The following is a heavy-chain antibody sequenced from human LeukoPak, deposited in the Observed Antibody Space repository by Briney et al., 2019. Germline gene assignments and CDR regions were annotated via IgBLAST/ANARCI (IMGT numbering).Heavy chain of an antibody. D-gene: IGHD2-2*01. Sequence: SETLSLTCTVSGGSISSGGYYWSWIRQPPGTGLEWIGYIYHSGSTYYNPSLKSRVTISVDRSKNQFSLKLSSVTAADTAVYYCARGIVVVPAAIRANYYGSGNLFDYWGQGTLVTVSS. CDR1: GGSISSGGYY. CDR2: IYHSGST. V-gene: IGHV4-30-2*01. CDR3: ARGIVVVPAAIRANYYGSGNLFDY. J-gene: IGHJ4*02.